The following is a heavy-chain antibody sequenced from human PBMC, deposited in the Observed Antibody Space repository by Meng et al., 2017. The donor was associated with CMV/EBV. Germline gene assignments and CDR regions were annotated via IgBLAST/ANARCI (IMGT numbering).Heavy chain of an antibody. CDR3: ARGLAARRFDP. CDR2: IYYSGST. Sequence: SETLSLTYTVSGGSISSSSYYWGWIRQPPGKGLEWIGSIYYSGSTYYNPSLKSRVTISVDTSKNQFSLKLSSVTAADTAVYYCARGLAARRFDPWGQGTLVTVSS. V-gene: IGHV4-39*01. CDR1: GGSISSSSYY. J-gene: IGHJ5*02. D-gene: IGHD6-6*01.